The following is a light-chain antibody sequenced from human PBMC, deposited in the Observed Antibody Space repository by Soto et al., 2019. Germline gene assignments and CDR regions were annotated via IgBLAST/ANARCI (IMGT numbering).Light chain of an antibody. CDR3: QQRLSWPIT. CDR1: QSVSIY. CDR2: DAS. V-gene: IGKV3-11*01. J-gene: IGKJ5*01. Sequence: EIVLTQSPATLSLSPGERATLSCRTSQSVSIYLAWYQQKPGQTPRLLIYDASNRATGIPARFSGSGSGTDFTLTISSLEPEDFAVYYCQQRLSWPITFGQGTRLEIK.